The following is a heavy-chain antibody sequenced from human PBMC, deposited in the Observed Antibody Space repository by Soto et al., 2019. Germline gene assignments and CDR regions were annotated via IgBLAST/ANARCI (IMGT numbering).Heavy chain of an antibody. V-gene: IGHV4-34*01. CDR3: ARVARYYGSGSYYLYNWFDP. CDR2: INHSGST. D-gene: IGHD3-10*01. J-gene: IGHJ5*02. CDR1: GGSFSGYY. Sequence: SETLSLTCAVYGGSFSGYYWSWIRQPPGKGLEWIGEINHSGSTNYNPSLKGRVTISVDTSKNQFSLKLSSVTAADTAVYYCARVARYYGSGSYYLYNWFDPWGQGTLVTVSS.